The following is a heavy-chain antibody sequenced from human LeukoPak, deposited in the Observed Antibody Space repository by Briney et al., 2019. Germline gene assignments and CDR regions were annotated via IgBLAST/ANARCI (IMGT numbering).Heavy chain of an antibody. J-gene: IGHJ4*02. CDR1: GFTFDDYA. Sequence: GGSLRLSCAASGFTFDDYAMNWVRQAPGKGLEWVSGISCNSGSIGYADSVRGRFTISRDNAKNSLSLQMNSLRAEDTALYYCAKEPGYYFDSSAYFDYWGQGTLVTVPS. CDR2: ISCNSGSI. V-gene: IGHV3-9*01. CDR3: AKEPGYYFDSSAYFDY. D-gene: IGHD3-22*01.